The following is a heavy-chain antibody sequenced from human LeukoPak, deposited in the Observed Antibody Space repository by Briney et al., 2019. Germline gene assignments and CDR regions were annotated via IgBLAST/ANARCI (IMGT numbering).Heavy chain of an antibody. D-gene: IGHD6-13*01. Sequence: KTSETLSLTCAVYGGSFSGYYWSWIRQPPGKGLEWIGEINHSGSTNYNPSLKSRVTISVDTSKNHFSLKLSSVTAADTAVYYCARKQQLVRGHWFDPWGQGTLVTVSS. CDR1: GGSFSGYY. CDR2: INHSGST. V-gene: IGHV4-34*01. CDR3: ARKQQLVRGHWFDP. J-gene: IGHJ5*02.